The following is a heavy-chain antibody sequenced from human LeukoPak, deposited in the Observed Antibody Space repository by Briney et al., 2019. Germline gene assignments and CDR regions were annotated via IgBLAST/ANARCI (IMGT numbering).Heavy chain of an antibody. CDR1: GGSFSGYY. Sequence: SETLSLTCAVYGGSFSGYYWSWIRQPPGKGLEWIGEINHSGSTNYNPSLKSRVTISVDTSKNQFSLKLSSVTAADTAVYYCARDTEGGYNPTYYYYYYYMDVWGKGTTVTISS. CDR2: INHSGST. CDR3: ARDTEGGYNPTYYYYYYYMDV. J-gene: IGHJ6*03. V-gene: IGHV4-34*01. D-gene: IGHD5-24*01.